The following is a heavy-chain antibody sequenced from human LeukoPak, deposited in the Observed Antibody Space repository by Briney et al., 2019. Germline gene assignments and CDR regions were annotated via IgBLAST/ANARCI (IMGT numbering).Heavy chain of an antibody. CDR3: AKDRPYITSWYGAGDY. CDR1: GFTFTNYG. J-gene: IGHJ4*02. D-gene: IGHD6-13*01. V-gene: IGHV3-23*01. CDR2: ISGGGT. Sequence: PGGSLRLSCAASGFTFTNYGMTWVRQAPGKGLEWVSGISGGGTYYADSVKGRFIISRDNSKNTLYLQMNSLRAEDTAVYYCAKDRPYITSWYGAGDYWGQGTLVTVSS.